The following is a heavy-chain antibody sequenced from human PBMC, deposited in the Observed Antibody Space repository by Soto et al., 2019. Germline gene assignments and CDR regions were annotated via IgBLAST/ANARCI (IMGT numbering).Heavy chain of an antibody. CDR2: IKNDGSGT. V-gene: IGHV3-74*01. J-gene: IGHJ4*02. CDR3: VRGFGHYSDGNGYLARH. D-gene: IGHD3-22*01. CDR1: GFTFSSYW. Sequence: EVQLVESGGGLVQPGGSLRLSCAASGFTFSSYWMHWVRQVPGKGPVWVSRIKNDGSGTYYADSVKGRLTMSRNNAKNTVYLQMSSLRADDTAVYYCVRGFGHYSDGNGYLARHCGQGTLVTVSS.